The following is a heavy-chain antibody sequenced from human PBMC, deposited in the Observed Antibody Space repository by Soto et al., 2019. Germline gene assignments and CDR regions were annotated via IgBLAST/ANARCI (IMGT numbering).Heavy chain of an antibody. V-gene: IGHV4-59*01. CDR2: VYYSGST. J-gene: IGHJ4*02. Sequence: SETLSLTCTVSGGSISSSYWSWIRQPPGKGLEWIGYVYYSGSTNYNPSLKSRVTISLDTSKNQFSLQLTSVTTADTAVYYCARLSKASGSAYWGQGRLVPVSS. CDR1: GGSISSSY. CDR3: ARLSKASGSAY. D-gene: IGHD5-12*01.